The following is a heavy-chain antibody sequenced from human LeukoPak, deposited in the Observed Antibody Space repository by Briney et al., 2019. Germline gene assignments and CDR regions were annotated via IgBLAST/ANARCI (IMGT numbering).Heavy chain of an antibody. CDR3: AKDAQRGFDYSNSLEY. CDR2: IWSDATNR. J-gene: IGHJ4*02. D-gene: IGHD4-11*01. Sequence: PGGTLRLSCEASGLTFRHFGMHWVRKAPGKGMERVAVIWSDATNRYYADTVKGRFTISRGNFKRTVSLEMNNLRAEDTAVYYWAKDAQRGFDYSNSLEYWGQGSLVIVSS. CDR1: GLTFRHFG. V-gene: IGHV3-33*06.